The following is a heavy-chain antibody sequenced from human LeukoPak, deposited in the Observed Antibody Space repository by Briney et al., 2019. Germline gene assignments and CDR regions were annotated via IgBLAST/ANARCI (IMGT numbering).Heavy chain of an antibody. CDR3: ARADLYDYVWGSYHY. V-gene: IGHV4-34*01. CDR2: INHSGST. J-gene: IGHJ4*02. CDR1: GGSFSGYY. Sequence: PSETLSLTCAVYGGSFSGYYWSWIRQPPGKGLEWIGEINHSGSTNYNPSLKSGGPISVDTSKNQFSLKLRSVPAADTAVYYCARADLYDYVWGSYHYWGQGTLVTVSS. D-gene: IGHD3-16*02.